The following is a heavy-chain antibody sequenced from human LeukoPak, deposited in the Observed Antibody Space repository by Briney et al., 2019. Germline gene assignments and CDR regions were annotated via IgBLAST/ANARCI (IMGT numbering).Heavy chain of an antibody. J-gene: IGHJ3*02. CDR3: ARRGYCSSTSCPTEAFDI. CDR2: INHSGST. Sequence: SETLSLTCAVYGGSFSGYYWSWIRQPPGKGLEWIGEINHSGSTNYNPSLKSRGTISVETSKNQCSLTLRSVTAGDTAVYYCARRGYCSSTSCPTEAFDIWGQGTMVTVSS. D-gene: IGHD2-2*01. CDR1: GGSFSGYY. V-gene: IGHV4-34*01.